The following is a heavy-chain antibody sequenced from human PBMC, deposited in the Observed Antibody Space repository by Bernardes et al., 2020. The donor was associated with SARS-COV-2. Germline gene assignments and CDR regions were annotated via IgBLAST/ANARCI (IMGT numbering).Heavy chain of an antibody. J-gene: IGHJ6*02. V-gene: IGHV3-9*01. Sequence: SLRLSCAASGFTFDDYAMHWVRQAPGKGLEWVSGISWNSGSIGYADSVKGRFTISRDNAKNSLYLQMNSLRAEDTALYYCAKDPAGGMDVWGQGTTVTVSS. CDR2: ISWNSGSI. CDR1: GFTFDDYA. CDR3: AKDPAGGMDV.